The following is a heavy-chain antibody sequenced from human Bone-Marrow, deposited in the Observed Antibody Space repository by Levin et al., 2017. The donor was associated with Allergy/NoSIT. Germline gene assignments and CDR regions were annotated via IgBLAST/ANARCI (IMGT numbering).Heavy chain of an antibody. V-gene: IGHV4-59*08. Sequence: SQTLSLTCTVSGASIRNSYWSWIRQPPGKGLEWIGYIYYSGSTNYNASLKSRVTISVDTSKNQFSLKLSSVTAADTAVYYCVRRRDTFDIWGQGTMVTVSS. CDR3: VRRRDTFDI. J-gene: IGHJ3*02. CDR1: GASIRNSY. CDR2: IYYSGST.